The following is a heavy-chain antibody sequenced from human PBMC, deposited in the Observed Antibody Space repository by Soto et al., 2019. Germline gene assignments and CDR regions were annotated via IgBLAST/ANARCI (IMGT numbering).Heavy chain of an antibody. CDR2: IYWDDDK. CDR1: GFSLSTSGVG. J-gene: IGHJ6*02. Sequence: QITLKESGPTLVKPTQTLTLTCTFSGFSLSTSGVGVGWIRQPPGKALEWLALIYWDDDKRYSPTLTSRLTITKDTSNNQVALTMTNTDPVDTATYFCARYGSGGYYSDYYGMDVWGQGTTVTVSS. CDR3: ARYGSGGYYSDYYGMDV. D-gene: IGHD3-10*01. V-gene: IGHV2-5*02.